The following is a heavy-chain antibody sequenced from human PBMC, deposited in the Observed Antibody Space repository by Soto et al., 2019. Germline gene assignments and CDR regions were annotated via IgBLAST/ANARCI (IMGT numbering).Heavy chain of an antibody. Sequence: EVQLLESGGGLVQPGGSLKLSWAASGLTFSSYALSWVRQAPGKGLEWVSAISGSGGSTYYADSVKGRFTISRDNSKNTLYLQMNSLRAEDTAVYYCAKEEQWLVFVYWGQGTLVTVSS. D-gene: IGHD6-19*01. CDR3: AKEEQWLVFVY. CDR2: ISGSGGST. V-gene: IGHV3-23*01. CDR1: GLTFSSYA. J-gene: IGHJ4*02.